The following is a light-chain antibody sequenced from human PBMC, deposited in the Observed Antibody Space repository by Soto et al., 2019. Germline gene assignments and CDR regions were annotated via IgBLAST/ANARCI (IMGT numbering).Light chain of an antibody. CDR2: ENN. V-gene: IGLV1-51*02. CDR1: SSNIGNNY. J-gene: IGLJ2*01. CDR3: GTWDSSLSAGV. Sequence: QAVVTQPPSVSAAPGQKVTISCSGSSSNIGNNYVSWYQQLPGTAPKLLIYENNKRPSGIPDRFSGPKSGTSATLGITGLQTGDEADYYCGTWDSSLSAGVFGGGTKLTVL.